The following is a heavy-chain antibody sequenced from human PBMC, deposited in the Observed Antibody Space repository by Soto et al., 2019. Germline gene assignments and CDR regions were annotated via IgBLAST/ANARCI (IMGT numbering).Heavy chain of an antibody. J-gene: IGHJ5*02. D-gene: IGHD1-26*01. Sequence: PSETRSLTCAVSGVSISSGNWWSWVRQPPGKGLEWIGEIYHSGSTNYNPSLKSRVTISVDKSKNQFSLKLSSVTAAETAVYYCAKTWEGCFDPCGRGTLVTVSS. V-gene: IGHV4-4*02. CDR2: IYHSGST. CDR1: GVSISSGNW. CDR3: AKTWEGCFDP.